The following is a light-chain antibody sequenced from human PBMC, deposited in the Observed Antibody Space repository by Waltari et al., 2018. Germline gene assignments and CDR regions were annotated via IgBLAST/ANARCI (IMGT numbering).Light chain of an antibody. CDR3: GTWDSSLIAEV. V-gene: IGLV1-51*02. CDR1: STNIGKNY. J-gene: IGLJ1*01. Sequence: QSVLTQPPSVSAAPGQKVTMSSAGGSTNIGKNYVSWYQQVPGTAPKLLIYEDNKRPSQIPDRFSASKSGTSATLGITGLQTGDEADYYCGTWDSSLIAEVFGTGTKVTVL. CDR2: EDN.